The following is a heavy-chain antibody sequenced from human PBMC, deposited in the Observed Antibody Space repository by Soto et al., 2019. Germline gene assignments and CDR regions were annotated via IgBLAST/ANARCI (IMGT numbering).Heavy chain of an antibody. J-gene: IGHJ6*01. CDR1: GYTFTSYG. Sequence: ASVKVSCKASGYTFTSYGISWVRQAPGQGPEWMGWISAYNGNTNYAQKLQGRVTMTTDTSTSTAYMELRSLRSDDTAVYYCARAARPPYYYGMDVWGQGPTVTVS. V-gene: IGHV1-18*04. CDR2: ISAYNGNT. CDR3: ARAARPPYYYGMDV.